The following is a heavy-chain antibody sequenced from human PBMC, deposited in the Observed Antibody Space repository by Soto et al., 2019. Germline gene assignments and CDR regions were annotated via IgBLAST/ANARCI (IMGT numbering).Heavy chain of an antibody. V-gene: IGHV3-48*03. CDR2: ISAGDTI. Sequence: GGSLRLSXAASGFTFRNYEMNWVRQAPGKGLEWLVYISAGDTIYYADSVKGRFTISRDNAKDSLFLQLNSLRGDDTAIYYCAIMFDTSALDFWGQGTPVTVSS. J-gene: IGHJ4*02. D-gene: IGHD3-16*01. CDR3: AIMFDTSALDF. CDR1: GFTFRNYE.